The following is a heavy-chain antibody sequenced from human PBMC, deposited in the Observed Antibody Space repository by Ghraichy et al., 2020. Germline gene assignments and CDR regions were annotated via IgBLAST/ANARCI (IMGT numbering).Heavy chain of an antibody. Sequence: LNISCAVSGGSISSSNWWSWVRQPPGKGLEWIGENYHHGSTNYNPSIKSRVTISVDKSKNQFSLKLTSVTAADTAVYYCARFTAAAVSYYYGLDVWGQWTTVTVSS. J-gene: IGHJ6*02. CDR3: ARFTAAAVSYYYGLDV. D-gene: IGHD2-2*01. V-gene: IGHV4-4*02. CDR2: NYHHGST. CDR1: GGSISSSNW.